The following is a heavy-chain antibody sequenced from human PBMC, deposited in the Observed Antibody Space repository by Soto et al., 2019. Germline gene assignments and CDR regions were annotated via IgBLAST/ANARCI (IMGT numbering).Heavy chain of an antibody. V-gene: IGHV1-18*01. CDR3: ARGKQQLGLAYYYYGMDV. D-gene: IGHD6-13*01. CDR1: GYTFTSYG. CDR2: ISAYNGNT. J-gene: IGHJ6*02. Sequence: ASVKVSCKASGYTFTSYGISWVRQAPGQGLEWMGWISAYNGNTNYAQKLQGRVTMTTDTSTSTAYMELRSLRSDDTAVYYCARGKQQLGLAYYYYGMDVWGQGTTVTVSS.